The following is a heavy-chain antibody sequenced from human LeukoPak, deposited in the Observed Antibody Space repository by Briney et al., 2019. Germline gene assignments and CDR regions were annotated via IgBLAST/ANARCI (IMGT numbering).Heavy chain of an antibody. CDR3: AKEKGFSSPYYYYYMDV. J-gene: IGHJ6*03. CDR2: ISGSGGST. V-gene: IGHV3-23*01. CDR1: GFTFSSYA. D-gene: IGHD6-13*01. Sequence: GGSLRLSCAASGFTFSSYAMSWVRQAPGKGLEWVSAISGSGGSTYYADSVKGRFTISRDNSKNTLYLQMNSLRAEDTALYYCAKEKGFSSPYYYYYMDVWGKGTTVTVSS.